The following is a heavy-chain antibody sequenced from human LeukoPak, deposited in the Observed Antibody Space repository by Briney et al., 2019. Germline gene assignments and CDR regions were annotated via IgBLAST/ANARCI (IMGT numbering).Heavy chain of an antibody. CDR2: ISSVSTYI. CDR3: ARDLDSLDY. D-gene: IGHD2-2*03. CDR1: GFSFSTYG. J-gene: IGHJ4*02. V-gene: IGHV3-21*01. Sequence: KPGGSLRLSCAASGFSFSTYGMNWVRQAPGKGLEWVSSISSVSTYINYADPVKGRFTISRDNGKNSLFLQMNSLRAEDTAVYYCARDLDSLDYWGQGTLVTVSS.